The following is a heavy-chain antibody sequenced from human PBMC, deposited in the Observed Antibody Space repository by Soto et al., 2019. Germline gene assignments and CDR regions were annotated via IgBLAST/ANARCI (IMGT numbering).Heavy chain of an antibody. J-gene: IGHJ4*02. CDR2: INPNSGGT. D-gene: IGHD1-1*01. V-gene: IGHV1-2*02. Sequence: SVKVSCKASGYTFTGYYMHWVRQAPGQGLEWMGWINPNSGGTNYAQKFQGRVTMTRDTSISTAYMELSRLRSDDTAVYYCARDPGTGWNYVDYWGQGTLVTVSS. CDR1: GYTFTGYY. CDR3: ARDPGTGWNYVDY.